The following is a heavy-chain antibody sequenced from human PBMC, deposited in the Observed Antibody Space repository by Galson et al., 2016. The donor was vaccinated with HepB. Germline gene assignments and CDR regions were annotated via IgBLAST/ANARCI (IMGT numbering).Heavy chain of an antibody. V-gene: IGHV3-30*18. Sequence: SLRLSCAASGFTFNSYAITWVRQAPGKGLEWVAVMSYAGSNEYYADSVKGRFTISRDNSKNTLYLQMNSLRAEDTAVYYCAKDRRLLWFGEFNYYMDVWGKGTTVTVSS. D-gene: IGHD3-10*01. CDR2: MSYAGSNE. CDR3: AKDRRLLWFGEFNYYMDV. J-gene: IGHJ6*03. CDR1: GFTFNSYA.